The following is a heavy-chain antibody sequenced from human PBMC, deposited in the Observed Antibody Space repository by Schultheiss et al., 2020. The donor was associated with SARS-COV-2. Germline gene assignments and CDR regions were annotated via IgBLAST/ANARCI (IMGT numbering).Heavy chain of an antibody. V-gene: IGHV4-30-4*01. CDR3: ARVRPGIAAAGYYNWFDP. CDR1: GGSISSGSYY. J-gene: IGHJ5*02. D-gene: IGHD6-13*01. CDR2: IYYSGST. Sequence: TLSLTCTVSGGSISSGSYYWSWIRQPPGKGLEWIGYIYYSGSTNYNPSLKSRVTISVDTSKNQFSLKLSSVTAADTAVYYCARVRPGIAAAGYYNWFDPWGQGTLVTVSS.